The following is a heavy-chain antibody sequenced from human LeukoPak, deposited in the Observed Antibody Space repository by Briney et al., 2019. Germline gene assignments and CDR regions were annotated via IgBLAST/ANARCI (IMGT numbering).Heavy chain of an antibody. Sequence: GGSLRLSCAPSGFTFSSYAMSWVPQGPGGGVERGSAISGSGDSTYYADSVKGRFTISRDNSKNTLYLQMNSLRAEDTAVYYCANSIAARPVIASYFDYWGQGTLVTVSS. CDR2: ISGSGDST. J-gene: IGHJ4*02. D-gene: IGHD6-6*01. CDR3: ANSIAARPVIASYFDY. CDR1: GFTFSSYA. V-gene: IGHV3-23*01.